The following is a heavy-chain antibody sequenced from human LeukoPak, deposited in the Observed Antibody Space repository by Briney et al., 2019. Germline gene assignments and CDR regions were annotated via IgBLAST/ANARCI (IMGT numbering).Heavy chain of an antibody. CDR3: AKDPDYYDSSGSLFQH. J-gene: IGHJ1*01. V-gene: IGHV3-23*01. CDR2: ISGSGGST. D-gene: IGHD3-22*01. CDR1: GFTFSSYA. Sequence: GGSLRLSCAASGFTFSSYAMSWVRQAPGKGLEWVSAISGSGGSTYYADSVKGRFTISGDNSKNTLYLQMNSLRAEDTAVYYCAKDPDYYDSSGSLFQHWGQGTLVTVSS.